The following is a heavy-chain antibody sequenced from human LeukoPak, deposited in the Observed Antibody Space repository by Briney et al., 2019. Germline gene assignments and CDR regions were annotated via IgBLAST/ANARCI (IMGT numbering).Heavy chain of an antibody. CDR2: ISSSGTTT. CDR3: TTLTEASNFDY. V-gene: IGHV3-48*03. J-gene: IGHJ4*02. D-gene: IGHD6-25*01. CDR1: GFSFSVYE. Sequence: GGSLRLSCAASGFSFSVYEMHWVRQAPGKGLEWISDISSSGTTTYYADSVKGRFTISRDNAKNSLYLQMNSLRAEDTAVYYCTTLTEASNFDYWDQGTLVTVSS.